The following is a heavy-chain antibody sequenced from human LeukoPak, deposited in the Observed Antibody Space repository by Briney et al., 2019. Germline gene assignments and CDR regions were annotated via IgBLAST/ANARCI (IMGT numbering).Heavy chain of an antibody. Sequence: GGSLRLSCAASGFTFSSYTMSWVRQAPGKGLEWVSTITTSDGNTYYADSVKGRFTISRDNSKNTLYLQMNSLRAEDTAVYYCAKSGFEYYFDYWGQGTLVTVSS. D-gene: IGHD3-22*01. V-gene: IGHV3-23*01. CDR2: ITTSDGNT. CDR3: AKSGFEYYFDY. CDR1: GFTFSSYT. J-gene: IGHJ4*02.